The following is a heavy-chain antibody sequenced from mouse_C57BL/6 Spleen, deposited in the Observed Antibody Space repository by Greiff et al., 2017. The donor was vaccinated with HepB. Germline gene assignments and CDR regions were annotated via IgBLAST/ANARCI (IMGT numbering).Heavy chain of an antibody. V-gene: IGHV1-55*01. Sequence: VQLQQSGAELVKPGASVKMSCKASGYTFTSYWITWVKQRPGQGLEWIGDIYPGSGSTNYNEKFKSKATLTVDTSSSTAYMQLSSLTSEDSAVYYCARPYYGNGYWYFDVWGTGTTVTVSS. CDR3: ARPYYGNGYWYFDV. D-gene: IGHD1-1*01. CDR2: IYPGSGST. CDR1: GYTFTSYW. J-gene: IGHJ1*03.